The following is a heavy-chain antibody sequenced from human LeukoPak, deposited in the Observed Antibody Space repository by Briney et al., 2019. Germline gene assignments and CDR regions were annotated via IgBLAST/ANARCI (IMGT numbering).Heavy chain of an antibody. Sequence: KPSQTLSLTCSVSGGSISSGSYYWSWIRQHPGKGLEWIGYIYYSGSTYYNPSLKSRVTISVDTSKNQFSLKLNSVTAADTAVYYCARLYDSFCAFDIWGQGTTVTVSS. J-gene: IGHJ3*02. D-gene: IGHD2-8*01. CDR1: GGSISSGSYY. CDR3: ARLYDSFCAFDI. V-gene: IGHV4-31*03. CDR2: IYYSGST.